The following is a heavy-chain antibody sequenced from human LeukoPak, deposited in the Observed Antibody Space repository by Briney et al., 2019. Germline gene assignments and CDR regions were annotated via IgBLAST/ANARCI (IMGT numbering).Heavy chain of an antibody. Sequence: ASVKVSCKASGYTFINYGITWVRQAPGQGLEWMGGIIPIFGTANYAQKFQGRVTITADESTSTAYMELSSLRSEDTAVYYCACYYGSGTYYNEDYYYYYYMDVWGKGTTVTISS. J-gene: IGHJ6*03. CDR2: IIPIFGTA. D-gene: IGHD3-10*01. CDR1: GYTFINYG. CDR3: ACYYGSGTYYNEDYYYYYYMDV. V-gene: IGHV1-69*13.